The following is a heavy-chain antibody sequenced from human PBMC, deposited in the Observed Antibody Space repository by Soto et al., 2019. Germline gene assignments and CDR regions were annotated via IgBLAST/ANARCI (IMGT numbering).Heavy chain of an antibody. CDR1: GYSFANYW. CDR3: ARSTGSSSWYEYNWFDP. D-gene: IGHD6-13*01. J-gene: IGHJ5*02. Sequence: GESLKISCKGSGYSFANYWIGWVRQMPGKGLEWMGIIYPRDSDTRYSPSVQGQVTMSVDKSVSTAYLQWSGLKASDSAMYYCARSTGSSSWYEYNWFDPWGQGTRVTVSS. V-gene: IGHV5-51*01. CDR2: IYPRDSDT.